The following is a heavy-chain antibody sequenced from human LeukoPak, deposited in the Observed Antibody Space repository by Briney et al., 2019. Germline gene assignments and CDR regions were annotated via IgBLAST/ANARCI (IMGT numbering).Heavy chain of an antibody. D-gene: IGHD1-26*01. J-gene: IGHJ4*02. CDR2: INPSGGST. Sequence: ASVKVSCKASGDTFTTYYMHWVRQAPGQGLEWMGIINPSGGSTSYAQKFQGRVTMTRDTSTSTVYMELSSLRSEDTAVYYCARSNLPRGGSYPLDYWGQGTLVTVSS. CDR3: ARSNLPRGGSYPLDY. V-gene: IGHV1-46*01. CDR1: GDTFTTYY.